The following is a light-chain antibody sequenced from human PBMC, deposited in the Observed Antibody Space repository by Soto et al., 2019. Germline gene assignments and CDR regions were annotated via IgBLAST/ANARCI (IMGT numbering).Light chain of an antibody. J-gene: IGKJ1*01. CDR1: QSVSSN. CDR3: QQYDKWPGT. V-gene: IGKV3-15*01. Sequence: EIVMTQSPATLSVSPGERATLSCRASQSVSSNLAWYQQKPGQAPRLIINGASTRATGIPARFSGSGSGTEFNLTISSLQSEDSAVYYCQQYDKWPGTFGQGTKVEIK. CDR2: GAS.